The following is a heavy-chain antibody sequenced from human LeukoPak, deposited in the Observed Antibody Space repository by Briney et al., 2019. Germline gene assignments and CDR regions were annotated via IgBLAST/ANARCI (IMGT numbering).Heavy chain of an antibody. CDR3: ARRIGYCSGGSCSTFDY. Sequence: DSVKGRFTISRDNVKNSLFLQMDSLRAEDTAVYYCARRIGYCSGGSCSTFDYWGQGTLVTVSS. V-gene: IGHV3-7*01. D-gene: IGHD2-15*01. J-gene: IGHJ4*02.